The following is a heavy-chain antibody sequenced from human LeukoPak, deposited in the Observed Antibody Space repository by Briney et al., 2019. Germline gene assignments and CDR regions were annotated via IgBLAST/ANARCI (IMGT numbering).Heavy chain of an antibody. CDR2: ISGSGGST. Sequence: PGGSLRLSCAASGFTFSSYAMSWVRQAPGKGLEWVSAISGSGGSTYYADSVKGRFTISRDNSKNTLYLQMNSLRAEDTAVYYCAKDHPRIYSGYDWPPHDYWGQGTLVTVSS. CDR3: AKDHPRIYSGYDWPPHDY. D-gene: IGHD5-12*01. J-gene: IGHJ4*02. CDR1: GFTFSSYA. V-gene: IGHV3-23*01.